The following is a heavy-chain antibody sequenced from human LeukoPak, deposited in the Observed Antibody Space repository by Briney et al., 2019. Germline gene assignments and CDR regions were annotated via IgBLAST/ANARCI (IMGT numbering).Heavy chain of an antibody. V-gene: IGHV3-64*01. CDR2: ISSNGGST. CDR1: GFTFSSYA. CDR3: ARALYYYYYMDV. Sequence: PGGSLRLSCAASGFTFSSYAMHWVRQAPGKGLEYVSAISSNGGSTYYANSAKGRFTISRDNSKNTLYLQMGSLRAEDMAVYYCARALYYYYYMDVWGKGTTVTVSS. J-gene: IGHJ6*03.